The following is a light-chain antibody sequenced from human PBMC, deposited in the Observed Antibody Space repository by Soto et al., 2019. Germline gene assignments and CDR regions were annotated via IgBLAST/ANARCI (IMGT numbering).Light chain of an antibody. V-gene: IGLV2-14*03. CDR1: HSDIVYYYY. CDR2: YVG. CDR3: NSYREDHPRFYV. Sequence: QSVLTQPASVSGSPGQSITISCTGTHSDIVYYYYVSWYQHLPGKAPNLMIYYVGSWPLGVSSRFSGSKSGNTASLAISGLQAEDEADYYCNSYREDHPRFYVFGTGTKVTVL. J-gene: IGLJ1*01.